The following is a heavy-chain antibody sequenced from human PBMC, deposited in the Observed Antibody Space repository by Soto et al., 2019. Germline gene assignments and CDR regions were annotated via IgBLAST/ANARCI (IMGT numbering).Heavy chain of an antibody. J-gene: IGHJ4*02. CDR3: AKVRYSGSHYDYFDY. CDR1: GFTFSNFA. D-gene: IGHD1-26*01. V-gene: IGHV3-23*01. Sequence: HPGGSLRLSCAASGFTFSNFAMSWVRQAPGKGLEWVSVVSGSGGDTYYADSVKGRFTISRDNSESTLYLQMNSLRAEDTAVYYCAKVRYSGSHYDYFDYWGQGTLVTVSS. CDR2: VSGSGGDT.